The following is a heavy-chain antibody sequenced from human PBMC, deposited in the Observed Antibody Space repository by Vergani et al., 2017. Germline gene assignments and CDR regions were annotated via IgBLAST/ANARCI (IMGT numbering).Heavy chain of an antibody. D-gene: IGHD2-2*01. Sequence: QVQLQESGPGLVKPSQTLSLTCTVSGGSISSGGYYWSWIRQHPGKGLEWIGYIYYSGSTYYNPSLKSRVTISVDTSKNQFSLKLSSVTAADTAVYYCARTKPQTDIPATERVRDAFDIWGQGTMVTVSS. CDR1: GGSISSGGYY. J-gene: IGHJ3*02. V-gene: IGHV4-31*03. CDR3: ARTKPQTDIPATERVRDAFDI. CDR2: IYYSGST.